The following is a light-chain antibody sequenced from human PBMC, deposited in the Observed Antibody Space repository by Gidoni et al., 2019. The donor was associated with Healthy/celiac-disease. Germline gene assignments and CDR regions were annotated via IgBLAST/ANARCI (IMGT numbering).Light chain of an antibody. CDR3: QQSYSTIYT. J-gene: IGKJ2*01. V-gene: IGKV1-39*01. Sequence: DIQMTKYPSSLSASVGDRVTITCRASQSISSYLNLYQQKPGKAHKLLIYAASRLQSGVPSRFNGSGSVTDFPLTISSLQPDDFATYYCQQSYSTIYTFGQGTKLEIK. CDR2: AAS. CDR1: QSISSY.